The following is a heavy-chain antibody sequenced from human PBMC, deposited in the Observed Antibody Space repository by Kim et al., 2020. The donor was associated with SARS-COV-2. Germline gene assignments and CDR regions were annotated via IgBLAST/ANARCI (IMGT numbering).Heavy chain of an antibody. J-gene: IGHJ4*02. Sequence: SETLSLTCAVYGGSFSGYYWSWIRQPPGKGLEWIGEINHSGSTNYNPSLKSRVTISVDTSKNQFSLKLSSVTAADTAVYYCARGPPYGMVTSRFDYWGQG. CDR2: INHSGST. CDR3: ARGPPYGMVTSRFDY. CDR1: GGSFSGYY. D-gene: IGHD5-18*01. V-gene: IGHV4-34*01.